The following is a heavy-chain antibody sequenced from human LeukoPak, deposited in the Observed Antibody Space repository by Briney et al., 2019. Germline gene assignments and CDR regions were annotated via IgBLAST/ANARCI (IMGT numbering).Heavy chain of an antibody. V-gene: IGHV3-15*01. CDR2: IKSKIDGDTT. CDR3: TAETDTSGYYLTEL. CDR1: GFPFSNAL. J-gene: IGHJ4*02. D-gene: IGHD3-22*01. Sequence: GGSLSHPHSASGFPFSNALERGARQAPGKRPEWVGRIKSKIDGDTTNYAAPVKGRFTISRDDSKKMLYLQINSLESEDTAVYYCTAETDTSGYYLTELWGQGTLVTVSS.